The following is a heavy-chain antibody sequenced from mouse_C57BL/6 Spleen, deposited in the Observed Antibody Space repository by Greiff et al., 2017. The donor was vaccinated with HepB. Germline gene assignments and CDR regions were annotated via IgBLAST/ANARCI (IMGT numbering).Heavy chain of an antibody. CDR2: IDPSDSYT. J-gene: IGHJ2*01. CDR1: GYTFTSYW. D-gene: IGHD2-1*01. CDR3: GKIYYGKYGYFDY. Sequence: VQLQQPGAELVMPGASVKLSCKASGYTFTSYWMHWVKQRPGQGLEWIGEIDPSDSYTNYNQKFKGKSTLTVDKSSSTAYMQLSSLTDEDSAVYYGGKIYYGKYGYFDYWGQGTTLTVSS. V-gene: IGHV1-69*01.